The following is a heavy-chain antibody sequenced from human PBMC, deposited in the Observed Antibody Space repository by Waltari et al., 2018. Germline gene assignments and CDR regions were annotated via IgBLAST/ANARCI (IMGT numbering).Heavy chain of an antibody. V-gene: IGHV4-59*11. Sequence: QVQLQESGPGLVKPSETLSLTCTVSGGSISSHYWSWIRQPPGKGLEWIGYIYYSGSTNYNPSLKSRVTISVDTSKNQFSLKLSSVTAADTAVYYCARDRAVAGPRLDYWGQGTLVTVSS. CDR1: GGSISSHY. D-gene: IGHD6-19*01. CDR2: IYYSGST. J-gene: IGHJ4*02. CDR3: ARDRAVAGPRLDY.